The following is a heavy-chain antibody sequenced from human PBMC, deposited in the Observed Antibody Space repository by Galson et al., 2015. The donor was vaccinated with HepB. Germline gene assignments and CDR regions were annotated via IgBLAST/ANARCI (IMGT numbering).Heavy chain of an antibody. V-gene: IGHV4-34*01. Sequence: ETLSLTCAVYGGSFNDYSWNWIRQSPLKGLEWLGEISPSGNTDYNPSLKSRLTISVDTSKNQFSLELRSAGAADTAVYYCARRTRGKSLYQLARKQYYYYYIDVWGKGTTVTVS. CDR3: ARRTRGKSLYQLARKQYYYYYIDV. D-gene: IGHD1/OR15-1a*01. CDR1: GGSFNDYS. CDR2: ISPSGNT. J-gene: IGHJ6*03.